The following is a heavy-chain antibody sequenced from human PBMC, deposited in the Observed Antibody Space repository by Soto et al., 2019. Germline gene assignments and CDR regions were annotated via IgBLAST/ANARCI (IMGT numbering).Heavy chain of an antibody. Sequence: TSETLSLTCAVYGGSFSGYYWSWIRQPPGKGLEWIGDIYYSGSTNYNPSLKSRVTISVDTSKNQFSLKLSSVTAADTAVYYCARFGVYFESWGSLQYYFDYWGQGTLVTVSS. CDR1: GGSFSGYY. D-gene: IGHD3-16*01. CDR2: IYYSGST. J-gene: IGHJ4*02. V-gene: IGHV4-34*01. CDR3: ARFGVYFESWGSLQYYFDY.